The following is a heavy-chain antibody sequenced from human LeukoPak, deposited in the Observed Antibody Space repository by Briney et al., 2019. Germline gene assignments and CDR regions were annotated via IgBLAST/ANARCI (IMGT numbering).Heavy chain of an antibody. V-gene: IGHV3-7*01. J-gene: IGHJ4*02. CDR1: GFSFSTYW. D-gene: IGHD4-11*01. Sequence: GGSLRLSCAASGFSFSTYWMRWARQTPGKGLEWVANIKGDGSEINYVDSVKGRFTTSRDNAKNSLSLQMNSLTADDTGVYYCAREGLPYSGDHWGQGTLVTVSS. CDR2: IKGDGSEI. CDR3: AREGLPYSGDH.